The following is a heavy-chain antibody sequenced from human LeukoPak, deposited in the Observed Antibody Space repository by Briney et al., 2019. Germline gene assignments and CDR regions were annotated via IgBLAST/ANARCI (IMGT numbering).Heavy chain of an antibody. CDR1: GYTFTSYG. V-gene: IGHV1-18*01. Sequence: GASVKVSCKASGYTFTSYGISWVRQAPGQGLEWMGWISAYNGNTNYAQKLQGRVTMTTDTSTSTAYMELRSLRSDDTAVYYCARGPPWEYSSSWADFDYWGQGTLVTVSS. D-gene: IGHD6-13*01. CDR2: ISAYNGNT. CDR3: ARGPPWEYSSSWADFDY. J-gene: IGHJ4*02.